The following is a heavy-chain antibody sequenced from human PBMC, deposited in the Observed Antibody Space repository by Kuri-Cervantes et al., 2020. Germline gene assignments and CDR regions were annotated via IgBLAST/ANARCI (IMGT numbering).Heavy chain of an antibody. CDR2: IYTSGST. V-gene: IGHV4-61*02. Sequence: SETLSLTCTVSGGSISSGSYYWSWIRQPAGKGLEWIGRIYTSGSTNYNPSLKSRVTISVDTSKNQFSLKLSSVTAADTAVYYCARDSTRGSGWYGWGNAKTYNWFDPWGQGTLVTVSS. CDR3: ARDSTRGSGWYGWGNAKTYNWFDP. D-gene: IGHD6-19*01. CDR1: GGSISSGSYY. J-gene: IGHJ5*02.